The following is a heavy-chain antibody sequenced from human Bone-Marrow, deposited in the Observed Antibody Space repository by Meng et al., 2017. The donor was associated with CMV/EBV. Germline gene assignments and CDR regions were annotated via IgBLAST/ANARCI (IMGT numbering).Heavy chain of an antibody. CDR3: ARVRGWYVGWFDP. J-gene: IGHJ5*02. Sequence: GESLKISCAASGLTFSAYWMSWVRQTPGRGLEWVANIKQDGAEKFYVDSVKGRFTIFRDNAKNSVYLQMNSLRVEDTAVYYCARVRGWYVGWFDPWGQGTLVTVSS. V-gene: IGHV3-7*01. D-gene: IGHD6-19*01. CDR1: GLTFSAYW. CDR2: IKQDGAEK.